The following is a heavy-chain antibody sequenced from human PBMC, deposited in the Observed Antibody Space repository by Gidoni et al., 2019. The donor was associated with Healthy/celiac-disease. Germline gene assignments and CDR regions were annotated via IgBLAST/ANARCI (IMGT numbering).Heavy chain of an antibody. J-gene: IGHJ4*02. CDR2: MNPNSGNT. D-gene: IGHD3-22*01. CDR1: GYTFTSYD. CDR3: ARVPYYYDEYDY. Sequence: QVQLVQSGAEVKKPGASVKVSCKASGYTFTSYDLNWVRQATGQGLEWMGWMNPNSGNTGYAQKFQGRVTMTRNTSISTAYMELSSLRSEDTAVYYCARVPYYYDEYDYWGQGTLVTVSS. V-gene: IGHV1-8*01.